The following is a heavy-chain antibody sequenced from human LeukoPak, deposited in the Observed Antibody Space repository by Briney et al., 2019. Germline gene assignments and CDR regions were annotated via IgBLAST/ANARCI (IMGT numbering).Heavy chain of an antibody. CDR2: IYPGDSDN. CDR1: RYSFTSYW. V-gene: IGHV5-51*01. Sequence: GESLKISCKGSRYSFTSYWIGWVRQMPGKGLEWMGIIYPGDSDNRYSQSFQGQVTISAEKSISTAYLQWSSLKASDTAMYYCARQTRIAAAGMTSSGYYYYMDVWGKGTTVTVSS. D-gene: IGHD6-13*01. J-gene: IGHJ6*03. CDR3: ARQTRIAAAGMTSSGYYYYMDV.